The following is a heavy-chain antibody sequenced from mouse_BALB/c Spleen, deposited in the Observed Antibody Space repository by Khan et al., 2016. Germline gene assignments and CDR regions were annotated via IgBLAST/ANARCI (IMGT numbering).Heavy chain of an antibody. V-gene: IGHV1S56*01. D-gene: IGHD2-4*01. CDR1: GYTFTTFY. J-gene: IGHJ1*01. CDR3: ARGYYEGYFDV. Sequence: VQLQESGPELVKPGASVRISCKASGYTFTTFYIHCLKQRPGQGLEWIGWIYPGNINTKYNENFKDKATLTADKSASTAYMQLSSLTSDDSAVYFCARGYYEGYFDVWGAGTTVTVSS. CDR2: IYPGNINT.